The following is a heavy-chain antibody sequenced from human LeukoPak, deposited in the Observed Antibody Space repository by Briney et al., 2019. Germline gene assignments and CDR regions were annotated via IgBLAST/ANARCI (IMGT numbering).Heavy chain of an antibody. Sequence: ASVKVSCKASGYTFTSYDINWVRQATGQGLEWMGWMNPNSGNTGYAQKFQGRVTMTRNTSISTAYMELSSLRSEDTAVYYCAKDEGGITMIEPNYYFDYWGQGTLVTVSS. D-gene: IGHD3-22*01. V-gene: IGHV1-8*01. J-gene: IGHJ4*02. CDR2: MNPNSGNT. CDR3: AKDEGGITMIEPNYYFDY. CDR1: GYTFTSYD.